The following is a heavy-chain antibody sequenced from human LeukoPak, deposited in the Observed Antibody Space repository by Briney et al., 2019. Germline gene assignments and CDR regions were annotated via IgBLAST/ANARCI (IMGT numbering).Heavy chain of an antibody. Sequence: YAMSWVRQAPGKGLEWVSIFSGIGVNTYYADSVKGRVTISRDNSKNTLYLQMNSLRAEDTAVYHCAKGSYYYDSADYFDYWGQGTLVTVSS. CDR1: YA. CDR3: AKGSYYYDSADYFDY. CDR2: FSGIGVNT. J-gene: IGHJ4*02. D-gene: IGHD3-22*01. V-gene: IGHV3-23*01.